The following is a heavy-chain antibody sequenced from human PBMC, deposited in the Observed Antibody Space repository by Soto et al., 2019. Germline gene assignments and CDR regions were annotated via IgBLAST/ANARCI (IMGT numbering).Heavy chain of an antibody. D-gene: IGHD4-17*01. V-gene: IGHV1-69*13. CDR1: GGPLSGYA. Sequence: SVKISCTAPGGPLSGYAISLVRQAPGQGLEWMGGIIPIFGTANYAQKFQGRVTITADESTSTAYTELRSLRSEYTAVYYCARFGLGYGDYGLEYWGQGTLVTVSS. J-gene: IGHJ4*02. CDR2: IIPIFGTA. CDR3: ARFGLGYGDYGLEY.